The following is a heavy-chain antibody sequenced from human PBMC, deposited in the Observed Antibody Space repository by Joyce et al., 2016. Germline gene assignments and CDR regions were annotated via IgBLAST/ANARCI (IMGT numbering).Heavy chain of an antibody. V-gene: IGHV4-4*07. J-gene: IGHJ4*02. CDR3: ARGNYGDYVRYFDA. CDR2: IYIGVTT. D-gene: IGHD4-17*01. Sequence: QVQLQESGPGVVKPSETLSLTCSVSGDTIKHYFWSWLRQHAGKGLEWRVRIYIGVTTNYNPSVNSRVTMSLDTSKNKFSLKLISVTAADTAVYYCARGNYGDYVRYFDAWGQGILVTVSS. CDR1: GDTIKHYF.